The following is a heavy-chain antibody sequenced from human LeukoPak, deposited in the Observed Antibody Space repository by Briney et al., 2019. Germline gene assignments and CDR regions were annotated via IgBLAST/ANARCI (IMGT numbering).Heavy chain of an antibody. Sequence: SVKVSCKASGGTFSSYAISWVRQAPGQGLEWMGRIIPIFGTANYAQKFQGRVTITTDESTSTAYMELSSLRSEDTAVYYCARDVGGRYYFDYWGQGTLVTVSS. CDR1: GGTFSSYA. D-gene: IGHD3-16*01. CDR3: ARDVGGRYYFDY. CDR2: IIPIFGTA. J-gene: IGHJ4*02. V-gene: IGHV1-69*05.